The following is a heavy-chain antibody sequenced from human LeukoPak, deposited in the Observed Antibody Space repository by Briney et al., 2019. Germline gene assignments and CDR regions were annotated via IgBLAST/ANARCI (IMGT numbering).Heavy chain of an antibody. CDR1: GGSISTSSYY. J-gene: IGHJ5*02. CDR3: ARGRWGGRYATGTMQWPTSWFDP. Sequence: ASETLSLTCTVSGGSISTSSYYWGWVRQPPGKGLEWIGNIFYSGSTYYSPSLKSRVTISLDTSRNQFSLKLSSVTAADTAVYYCARGRWGGRYATGTMQWPTSWFDPWGQGTLVTVSS. D-gene: IGHD1-7*01. V-gene: IGHV4-39*07. CDR2: IFYSGST.